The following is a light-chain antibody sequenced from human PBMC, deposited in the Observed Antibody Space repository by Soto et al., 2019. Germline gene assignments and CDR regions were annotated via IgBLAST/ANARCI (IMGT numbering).Light chain of an antibody. Sequence: EIVLTQSPATLSLSPGERATLSCRASQNVRNDLVWYHQKPGQAPRVLIYSASNRATGIPARFSGSGSGTDFTLTISSLEPEDFAVYYCQQRTNWPPTFGGGTKVEIK. CDR3: QQRTNWPPT. V-gene: IGKV3-11*01. CDR1: QNVRND. CDR2: SAS. J-gene: IGKJ4*01.